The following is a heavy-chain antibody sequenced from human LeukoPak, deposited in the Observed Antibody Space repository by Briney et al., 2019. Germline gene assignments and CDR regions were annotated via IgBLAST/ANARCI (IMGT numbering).Heavy chain of an antibody. J-gene: IGHJ4*02. CDR3: ARHGGLFLDWRAYYFDY. Sequence: PSETLSLTCAVYGGSFSGYYWSWIRQPPGKGLEWIGEINHSRSTNYNPSLKSRVTISVDTSKNQFSLKLSSVTAADTAVYYCARHGGLFLDWRAYYFDYWGQGTLVTVSS. CDR1: GGSFSGYY. V-gene: IGHV4-34*01. D-gene: IGHD3-3*01. CDR2: INHSRST.